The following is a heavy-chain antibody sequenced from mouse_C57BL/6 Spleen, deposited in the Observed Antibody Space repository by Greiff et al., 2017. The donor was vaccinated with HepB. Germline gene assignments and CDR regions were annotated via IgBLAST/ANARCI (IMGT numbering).Heavy chain of an antibody. J-gene: IGHJ3*01. CDR3: PLPRGFAY. Sequence: DVKLQESGAELVRPGASVKLSCTASGFNIKDDYMHWVKQRPEQGLEWIGWIDPENGDTEYASKFQGKATITADTSSNTAYLQLSSLTSEDTAVYYCPLPRGFAYWGQGTLVTVSA. CDR2: IDPENGDT. CDR1: GFNIKDDY. D-gene: IGHD3-1*01. V-gene: IGHV14-4*01.